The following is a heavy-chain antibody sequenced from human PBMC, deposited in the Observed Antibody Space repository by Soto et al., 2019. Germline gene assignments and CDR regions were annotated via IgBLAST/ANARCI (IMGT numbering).Heavy chain of an antibody. CDR2: INHSGTT. V-gene: IGHV4-34*01. J-gene: IGHJ6*02. D-gene: IGHD3-10*01. Sequence: QVQLQQWGAGLLKPSETLSLTCTVYGGSFGGAYWTWIRQPPGKGLEWIGEINHSGTTNYNPSLKSRVAFSMETSKSQFSLDLSSVTAADTAVYFCAEGRDVWGPGTTVTVSS. CDR1: GGSFGGAY. CDR3: AEGRDV.